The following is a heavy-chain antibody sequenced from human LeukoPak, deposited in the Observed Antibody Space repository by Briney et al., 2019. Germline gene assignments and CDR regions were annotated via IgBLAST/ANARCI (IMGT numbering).Heavy chain of an antibody. V-gene: IGHV4-59*01. CDR1: GGSISSYY. D-gene: IGHD3-9*01. CDR2: IYYSGST. Sequence: SETLSLTCTVSGGSISSYYWSWIRQPPGKGLEWIGYIYYSGSTNYNPSLKSRVTISVDTSKNQFSPKLSSVTAADTAVYYCARASSDYDILTGYYAWYYYYGMDVWGQGTTVTVSS. CDR3: ARASSDYDILTGYYAWYYYYGMDV. J-gene: IGHJ6*02.